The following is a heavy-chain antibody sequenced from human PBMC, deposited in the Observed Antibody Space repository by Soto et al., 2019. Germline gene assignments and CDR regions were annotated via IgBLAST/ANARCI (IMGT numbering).Heavy chain of an antibody. J-gene: IGHJ6*02. CDR2: IIPIFPTP. D-gene: IGHD1-1*01. CDR1: GGTFRTNA. CDR3: ARDKDRLQLGGNYYYIMDV. V-gene: IGHV1-69*12. Sequence: QVQLVQSGAEVKKPGSSVKISCKASGGTFRTNAFSWVRQAPGQGLEWMGGIIPIFPTPDYAQKFQSRVTITADESTTTTYIELSSLRTEDTAIYDCARDKDRLQLGGNYYYIMDVWGQGTTVTVSS.